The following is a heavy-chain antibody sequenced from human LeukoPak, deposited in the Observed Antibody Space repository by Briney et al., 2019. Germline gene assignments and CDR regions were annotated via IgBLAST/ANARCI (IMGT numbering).Heavy chain of an antibody. CDR2: ISYDGSNK. CDR3: ANSPPSGSSYMNDY. V-gene: IGHV3-30*18. J-gene: IGHJ4*02. Sequence: GGSLRLSCAASGFTFSSYGMHWVRQAPGKGLEWVAVISYDGSNKYYADSVKGRFTISRDNSKNTLYLQMNSLRAEDTAVYYCANSPPSGSSYMNDYWGQGTLVTVSS. CDR1: GFTFSSYG. D-gene: IGHD3-10*01.